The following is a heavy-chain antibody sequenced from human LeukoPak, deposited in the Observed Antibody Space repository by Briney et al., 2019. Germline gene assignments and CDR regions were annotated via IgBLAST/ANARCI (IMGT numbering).Heavy chain of an antibody. CDR1: GFTFSSYS. Sequence: GGSLRLSCAASGFTFSSYSMNWVRQAPGKGLEGVSSISSSSSYIYYADSVKGRFTISRDNAKNSLYLQMTSLRAEDTAVYHCARDRGGGVYYFDYWGQGTLVTVSS. CDR2: ISSSSSYI. J-gene: IGHJ4*02. V-gene: IGHV3-21*01. D-gene: IGHD6-13*01. CDR3: ARDRGGGVYYFDY.